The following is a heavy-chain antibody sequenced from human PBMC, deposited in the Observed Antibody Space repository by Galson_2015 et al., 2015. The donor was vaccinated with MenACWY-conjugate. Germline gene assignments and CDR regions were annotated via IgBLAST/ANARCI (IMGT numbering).Heavy chain of an antibody. Sequence: SLRLSCAASGFTFNNYAMNWLRQAPGKGLEWLSVISDRGTYTAYADSVKGRFAISRDNSKDTVFLQMTSLGVEDTAVYFCGKDKVANTRMAIDHWGQGALVSVSS. V-gene: IGHV3-23*01. J-gene: IGHJ1*01. CDR1: GFTFNNYA. CDR3: GKDKVANTRMAIDH. D-gene: IGHD1/OR15-1a*01. CDR2: ISDRGTYT.